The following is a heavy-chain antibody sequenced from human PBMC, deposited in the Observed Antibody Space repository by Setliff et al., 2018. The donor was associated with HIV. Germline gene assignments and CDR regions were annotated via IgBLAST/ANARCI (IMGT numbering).Heavy chain of an antibody. D-gene: IGHD1-1*01. V-gene: IGHV4-34*12. CDR3: RVWILRDTSDI. CDR1: GGSFSNYY. Sequence: SETLSLTCTVYGGSFSNYYTNWIRQSPGNGLEWIGEVLYNGGTRYNPSLENRVSMSVDTSKNQFSLKLLSVTAADTAVYYCRVWILRDTSDIWGQGTVVTVSS. CDR2: VLYNGGT. J-gene: IGHJ3*02.